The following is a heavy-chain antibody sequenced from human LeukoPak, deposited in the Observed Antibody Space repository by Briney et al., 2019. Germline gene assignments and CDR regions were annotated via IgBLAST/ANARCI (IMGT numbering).Heavy chain of an antibody. Sequence: ASVKVSCKASGYTFTGYYMHWVRQAPGQGLEWMGWINPNSGGTNYAQKFQGRVTMTRDTSISTAYMELSRLRSDDTAVYYCARVVSAYYYDSSGYSKRYYYYMDVWGKGTTVTVSS. V-gene: IGHV1-2*02. D-gene: IGHD3-22*01. J-gene: IGHJ6*03. CDR3: ARVVSAYYYDSSGYSKRYYYYMDV. CDR1: GYTFTGYY. CDR2: INPNSGGT.